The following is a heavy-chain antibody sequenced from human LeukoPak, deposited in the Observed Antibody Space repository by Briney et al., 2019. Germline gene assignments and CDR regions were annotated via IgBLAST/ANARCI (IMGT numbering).Heavy chain of an antibody. CDR3: AKQQWLVLV. Sequence: GGSLRLSCAASGFTFSSNGMHWVRQAPGKGLEWVGVISYDGSNKYYADSVKGRFTISRDNSKNTLYLQMNSLRAEDTAVYYCAKQQWLVLVWGQGTLVTVSS. CDR2: ISYDGSNK. V-gene: IGHV3-30*18. D-gene: IGHD6-19*01. J-gene: IGHJ4*02. CDR1: GFTFSSNG.